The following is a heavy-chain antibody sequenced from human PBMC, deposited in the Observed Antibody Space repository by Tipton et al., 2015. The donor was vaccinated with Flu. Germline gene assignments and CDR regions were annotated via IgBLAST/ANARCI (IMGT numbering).Heavy chain of an antibody. Sequence: LSLTCTVSGGSISRRSFYWGWVRQPPGKGLEWIGSIYYSGSTYYNPSLKSRITISIDTSKNQFSLRLSSVTAADTAVYYCASSVVAGVDYWGQGALVTVSS. CDR1: GGSISRRSFY. CDR3: ASSVVAGVDY. V-gene: IGHV4-39*07. J-gene: IGHJ4*02. D-gene: IGHD2-21*01. CDR2: IYYSGST.